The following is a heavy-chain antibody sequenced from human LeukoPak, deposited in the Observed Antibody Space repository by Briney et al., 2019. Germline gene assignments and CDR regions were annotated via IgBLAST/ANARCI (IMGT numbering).Heavy chain of an antibody. Sequence: GGSLRLSCAASGFTFSSYIMNWVRQAPGKGLEWVSYISSSSSTIYYADSVKGRFTISRDNAKNSLYLQMNSLRDEDTAVYYCARDDYDSSGYYKALVWGQGTMVTVSS. V-gene: IGHV3-48*02. CDR3: ARDDYDSSGYYKALV. CDR2: ISSSSSTI. J-gene: IGHJ3*01. CDR1: GFTFSSYI. D-gene: IGHD3-22*01.